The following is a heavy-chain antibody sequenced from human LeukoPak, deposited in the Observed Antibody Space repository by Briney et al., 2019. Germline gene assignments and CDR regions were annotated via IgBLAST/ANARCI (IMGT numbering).Heavy chain of an antibody. CDR1: GFSFDIHS. J-gene: IGHJ3*01. V-gene: IGHV3-21*01. Sequence: GGSLRLTCAASGFSFDIHSMNWVRQSPGKGLEWVSSISSESSHIHYADSVEGRFSISRDNAKKSLYLQMNSLRPEDTAFYYCVRVSQGDDYYDSPDQGAFDLWGQGTMVTVSS. CDR2: ISSESSHI. CDR3: VRVSQGDDYYDSPDQGAFDL. D-gene: IGHD3-22*01.